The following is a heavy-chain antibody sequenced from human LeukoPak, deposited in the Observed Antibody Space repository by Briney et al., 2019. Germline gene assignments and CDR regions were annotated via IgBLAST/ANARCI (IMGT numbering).Heavy chain of an antibody. Sequence: NSSETMSLTCTVSGGSISSYYWSWIRQPAGEGLEWIGRLHTSGSTHYNPSLKSRVTMSVDTSKNQFSLKLSSVTAADTAVYYCARAGGLGSRSYYGSGSYLNYWGQGTLVTVSS. CDR2: LHTSGST. CDR3: ARAGGLGSRSYYGSGSYLNY. D-gene: IGHD3-10*01. CDR1: GGSISSYY. J-gene: IGHJ4*02. V-gene: IGHV4-4*07.